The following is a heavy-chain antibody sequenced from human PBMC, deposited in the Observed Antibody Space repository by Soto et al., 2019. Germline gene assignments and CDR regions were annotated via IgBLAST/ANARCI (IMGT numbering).Heavy chain of an antibody. CDR1: GFTFSSYG. J-gene: IGHJ6*02. CDR3: AREAHFQWLLVSYYGMDV. CDR2: ISYDGSNK. Sequence: PGGSLRLSCAASGFTFSSYGMHWVRQAPGKGLEWVAVISYDGSNKYYADSVKGRFTISRDNSKNTLYLQMNSLRAEDTAVYYCAREAHFQWLLVSYYGMDVWGQGTTVTV. V-gene: IGHV3-30*03. D-gene: IGHD3-22*01.